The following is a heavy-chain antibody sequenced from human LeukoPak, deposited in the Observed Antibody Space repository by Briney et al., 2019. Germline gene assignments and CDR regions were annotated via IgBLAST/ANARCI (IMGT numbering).Heavy chain of an antibody. D-gene: IGHD3-16*02. CDR1: GFTFSSYW. Sequence: GGSLRLSCAASGFTFSSYWMHWVRQAPGKGLEWVSYITNSGSNMFYADSVKGRFTISRDNAKNSLYLQMNSLRAEDTAVYYCARGQRRLYLFDYWGQGTLVTVSS. V-gene: IGHV3-48*04. J-gene: IGHJ4*02. CDR3: ARGQRRLYLFDY. CDR2: ITNSGSNM.